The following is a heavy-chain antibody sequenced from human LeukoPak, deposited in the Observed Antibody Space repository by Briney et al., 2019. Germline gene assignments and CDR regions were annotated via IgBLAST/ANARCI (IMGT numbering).Heavy chain of an antibody. J-gene: IGHJ4*02. V-gene: IGHV3-53*01. D-gene: IGHD1-26*01. CDR2: IYVAGST. CDR3: AREILQDGSYLIED. Sequence: GGSLRLSCAASGFTVSDSFMTWVRQAPGKGLEWVSVIYVAGSTYADSVKGRFTVSRDNSKNTLYLQMNSLRADDTAVYYCAREILQDGSYLIEDWGQGILVTVSS. CDR1: GFTVSDSF.